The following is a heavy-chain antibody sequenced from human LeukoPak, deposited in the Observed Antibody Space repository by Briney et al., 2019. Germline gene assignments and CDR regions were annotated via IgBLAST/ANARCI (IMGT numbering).Heavy chain of an antibody. CDR2: ISAYNGNT. V-gene: IGHV1-18*04. J-gene: IGHJ5*02. D-gene: IGHD2-2*02. Sequence: ASVKVSCKASGYTFTGYYMHWVRQAPGQGLEWMGWISAYNGNTNYTQKLQGRVTMTTDTSTSTAYMELRSLRSDDTAVYYCARDLIPSNWFDPWGQGTLVTVSS. CDR1: GYTFTGYY. CDR3: ARDLIPSNWFDP.